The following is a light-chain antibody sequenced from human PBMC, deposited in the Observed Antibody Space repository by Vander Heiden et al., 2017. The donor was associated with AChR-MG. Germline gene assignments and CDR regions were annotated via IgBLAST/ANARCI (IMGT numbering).Light chain of an antibody. CDR2: EAS. CDR3: QQYNSYWT. J-gene: IGKJ1*01. V-gene: IGKV1-5*03. Sequence: DIQMTQSPSTLSASVGDRVTITCRASQSISDWLAWYQQKPGKAPKLLNYEASSLEGGVPSRFSGSGSGTDFTLTISSLQPDDFASYYCQQYNSYWTFGQGTKVEIK. CDR1: QSISDW.